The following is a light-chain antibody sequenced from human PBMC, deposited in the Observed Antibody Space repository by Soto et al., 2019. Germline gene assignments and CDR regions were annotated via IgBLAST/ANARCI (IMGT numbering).Light chain of an antibody. CDR3: SAWDDSLNGVV. CDR2: SNN. Sequence: QSVLSQPPSASGTPGQRVTISCSGSSSNIGSNTVKWYQQLPGTAPKLLIYSNNQRPSGVPDRFSGSKSGTSASLAISGLQSEGEADYYCSAWDDSLNGVVFGGGTKLTVL. CDR1: SSNIGSNT. V-gene: IGLV1-44*01. J-gene: IGLJ2*01.